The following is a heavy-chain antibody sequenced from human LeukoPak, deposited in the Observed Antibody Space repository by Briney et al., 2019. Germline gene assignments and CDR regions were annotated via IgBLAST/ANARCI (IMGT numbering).Heavy chain of an antibody. J-gene: IGHJ2*01. V-gene: IGHV4-4*02. CDR3: ARVYYSNSYDYWYSDL. CDR2: IYHSGST. Sequence: SETLSLTCAVSGGSISSTNWWSWVRPPPGKGLEWIGEIYHSGSTNYNPSLKSRVIISVDKSKNQFSLKLSSVTAADTAVYYCARVYYSNSYDYWYSDLWGRGTLVTVSS. CDR1: GGSISSTNW. D-gene: IGHD2/OR15-2a*01.